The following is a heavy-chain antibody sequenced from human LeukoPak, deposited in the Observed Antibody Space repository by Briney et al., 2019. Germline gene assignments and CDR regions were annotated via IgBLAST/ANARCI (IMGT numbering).Heavy chain of an antibody. V-gene: IGHV3-48*03. CDR3: ARDGWGGYDWDYGMDV. CDR2: ISSSGSTI. CDR1: GFTFSSYE. D-gene: IGHD5-12*01. J-gene: IGHJ6*02. Sequence: GGSLRLPCAASGFTFSSYEMNWVRQAPGKGLEWVSYISSSGSTIYYADSVKGRFTISRDNAKNSLYLQMNSLRAEDTAVYYCARDGWGGYDWDYGMDVWGQGTTVTVSS.